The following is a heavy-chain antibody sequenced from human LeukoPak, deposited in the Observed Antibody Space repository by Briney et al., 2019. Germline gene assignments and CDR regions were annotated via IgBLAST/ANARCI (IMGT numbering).Heavy chain of an antibody. J-gene: IGHJ4*02. V-gene: IGHV3-30*02. CDR3: AKDLYGITIFGVGPHIDY. CDR1: GFTFSSYG. D-gene: IGHD3-3*01. CDR2: IRYDGSNK. Sequence: GGSLRLSCAASGFTFSSYGMHWVRQAPGKGLEWVTFIRYDGSNKYYADSVKGRFTISRDNSKNTLYLQMNSLRAEDTAVYYCAKDLYGITIFGVGPHIDYWDQGTLVTVSS.